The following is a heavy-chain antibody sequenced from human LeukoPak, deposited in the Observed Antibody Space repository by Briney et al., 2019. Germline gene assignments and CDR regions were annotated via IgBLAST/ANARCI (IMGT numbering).Heavy chain of an antibody. Sequence: GGSLRLSCAASGFIFTDFWMHWVRQGPGKELVWVARISGDGRATTYADSVKGRFTISRDNSKNTLYLQMNSLRAEDTAVYYCARDLAVAAAGIFDYWGQGTLVTVSS. V-gene: IGHV3-74*01. CDR1: GFIFTDFW. CDR2: ISGDGRAT. CDR3: ARDLAVAAAGIFDY. J-gene: IGHJ4*02. D-gene: IGHD6-13*01.